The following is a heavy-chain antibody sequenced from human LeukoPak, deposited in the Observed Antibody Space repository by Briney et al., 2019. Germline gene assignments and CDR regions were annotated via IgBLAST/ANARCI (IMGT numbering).Heavy chain of an antibody. CDR3: ARDLYNGGYGASYYYYMDV. CDR2: ITSSSSYT. J-gene: IGHJ6*03. Sequence: GGSLRLSCAASGFTFSNYAMSWVRQAPGKGLEWVSSITSSSSYTFYADSVRGRFTISRDNAKNSLYLQMNSLRAEDTAIYYCARDLYNGGYGASYYYYMDVWGKGTTVTISS. CDR1: GFTFSNYA. D-gene: IGHD1-26*01. V-gene: IGHV3-21*01.